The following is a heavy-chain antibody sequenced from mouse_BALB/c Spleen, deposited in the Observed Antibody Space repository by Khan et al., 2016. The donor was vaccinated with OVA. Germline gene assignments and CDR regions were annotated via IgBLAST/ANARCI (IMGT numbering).Heavy chain of an antibody. CDR1: GYTFTSYY. CDR3: ARSGYGNPFAY. V-gene: IGHV1S81*02. CDR2: INPNNGDT. J-gene: IGHJ3*01. D-gene: IGHD2-1*01. Sequence: QVQLQQPGAELVKPGASVKISCKASGYTFTSYYMYWVKQRPGQGLEWIGGINPNNGDTHFNEKFKNKATLTVDKSSSTAYMQLSSLTSEDSAVYYGARSGYGNPFAYWGQGTLVTVSA.